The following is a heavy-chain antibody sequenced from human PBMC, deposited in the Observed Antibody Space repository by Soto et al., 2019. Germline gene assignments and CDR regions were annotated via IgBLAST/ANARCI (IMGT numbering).Heavy chain of an antibody. Sequence: DVQLVESGGGLVQPGGSLRVSCAASGFTFRDFWMSWARQTPGKGLEWVANVNEDGSQKYYGDSVKGRFTISRDNDKNVLFLEMKSLSAEDTAFYYCARTGTTHFWGQGTLVTVSS. CDR3: ARTGTTHF. CDR2: VNEDGSQK. CDR1: GFTFRDFW. D-gene: IGHD1-1*01. J-gene: IGHJ4*02. V-gene: IGHV3-7*01.